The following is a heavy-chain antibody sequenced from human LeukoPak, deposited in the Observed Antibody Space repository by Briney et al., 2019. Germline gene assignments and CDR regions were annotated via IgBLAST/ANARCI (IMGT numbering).Heavy chain of an antibody. CDR2: IYHSGST. Sequence: SGTLSLTCTVSGGSISTYYWNWIRQPSGKGLEWIGYIYHSGSTNYNPSLQSRVTISADTSKNQFSLNLNSVTAADTAVYYCARGGAARLHFQNWGQGTLVTVSS. CDR3: ARGGAARLHFQN. D-gene: IGHD6-6*01. CDR1: GGSISTYY. J-gene: IGHJ1*01. V-gene: IGHV4-59*01.